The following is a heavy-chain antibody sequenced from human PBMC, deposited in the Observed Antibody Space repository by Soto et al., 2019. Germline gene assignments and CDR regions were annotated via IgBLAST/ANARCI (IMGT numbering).Heavy chain of an antibody. J-gene: IGHJ5*02. CDR3: AREGYSSSSGPRGNWFDP. CDR1: GYTFTSYD. V-gene: IGHV1-8*01. D-gene: IGHD6-6*01. CDR2: VNPNSGNT. Sequence: ASVKVSCKASGYTFTSYDINWVRQATGQGLQWVGWVNPNSGNTGYAQKFQGRVTMTKNTSISTAYMELSSLTSEDMAVYYCAREGYSSSSGPRGNWFDPWGQGTLVTVSS.